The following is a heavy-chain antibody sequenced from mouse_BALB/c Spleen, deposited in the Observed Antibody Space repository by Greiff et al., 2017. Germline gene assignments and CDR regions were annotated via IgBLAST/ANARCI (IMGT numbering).Heavy chain of an antibody. CDR2: INPSNGGT. Sequence: VQPQQSGAELVKPGASVKLSCKASGYTFTSYYMYWVKQRPGQGLEWIGEINPSNGGTNFNEKFKSKATLTVDKSSSTAYMQLSSLTSEDSAVYYCTSWAATEDYAMDYWGQGTSVTVSS. CDR3: TSWAATEDYAMDY. V-gene: IGHV1S16*01. D-gene: IGHD1-2*01. CDR1: GYTFTSYY. J-gene: IGHJ4*01.